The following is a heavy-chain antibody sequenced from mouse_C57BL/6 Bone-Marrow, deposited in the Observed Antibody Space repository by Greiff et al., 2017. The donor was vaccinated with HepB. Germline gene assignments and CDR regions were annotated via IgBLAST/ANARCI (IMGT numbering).Heavy chain of an antibody. CDR3: ARSYDGSYWYFDV. Sequence: EVQLVESEGGLVQPGRSMKLSCTASGFTFSDYYMAWVRQVPEKGLEWVANINYDGSSTYYLDSLKSRFIISRDNAKNILYRQMSSLKSEDTTTYYCARSYDGSYWYFDVWGTGTTVTVSS. J-gene: IGHJ1*03. D-gene: IGHD2-3*01. V-gene: IGHV5-16*01. CDR2: INYDGSST. CDR1: GFTFSDYY.